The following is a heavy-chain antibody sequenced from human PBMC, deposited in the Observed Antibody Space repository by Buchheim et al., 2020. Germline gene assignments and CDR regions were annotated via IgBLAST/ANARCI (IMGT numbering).Heavy chain of an antibody. CDR2: IYYSGST. CDR3: ARDGETATKTRYGMDV. J-gene: IGHJ6*02. V-gene: IGHV4-39*07. Sequence: QLQLQESGPGLVKPSETLSLTCTVSGGSISSSSYYWGWIRQPPGKGLEWIGSIYYSGSTYYNPSLKSRVTISVDTSKNQFSLKLSSVTAADTAVYYCARDGETATKTRYGMDVWGQGTT. CDR1: GGSISSSSYY. D-gene: IGHD5-24*01.